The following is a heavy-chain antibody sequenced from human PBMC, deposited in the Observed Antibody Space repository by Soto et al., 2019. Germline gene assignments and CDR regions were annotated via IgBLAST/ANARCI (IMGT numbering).Heavy chain of an antibody. Sequence: PGGSLRLSCAASGFTFSSYAMHWVRQAPGKGLEYVSAISSNGGSTYYANSVKGRFTISRDNSKNTLYLQMGSLRAEDMAVYYCARGVSFWSGLEDVWGKGTTVTVSS. J-gene: IGHJ6*04. CDR1: GFTFSSYA. V-gene: IGHV3-64*01. CDR3: ARGVSFWSGLEDV. D-gene: IGHD3-3*01. CDR2: ISSNGGST.